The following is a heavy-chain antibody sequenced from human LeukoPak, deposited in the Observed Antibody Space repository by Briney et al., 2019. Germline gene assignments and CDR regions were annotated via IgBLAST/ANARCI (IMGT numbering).Heavy chain of an antibody. CDR1: GFTFSSYE. J-gene: IGHJ3*01. V-gene: IGHV3-13*04. CDR2: ITTAGDT. Sequence: GGSVRLSCAASGFTFSSYEMHWVRQATGKGLEWVSTITTAGDTYYPGSVKGRFTISRENAKNSLYLQMSSLRAGDTAVYYCARRSKVYDSTGYYWAFDLWGQGTMVTVSS. D-gene: IGHD3-22*01. CDR3: ARRSKVYDSTGYYWAFDL.